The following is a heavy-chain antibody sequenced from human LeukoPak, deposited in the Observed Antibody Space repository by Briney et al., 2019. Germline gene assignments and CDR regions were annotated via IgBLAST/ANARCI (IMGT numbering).Heavy chain of an antibody. CDR1: GLXFRNYG. Sequence: GGSLRLSCVGFGLXFRNYGINWVRQAPGTGLEWVAGMREDGGQEYYVDSVRGRFTISRDSAKNSLYLQMNSLRVEDTAVYYCVRAVSSSSPYWGQGTLVTVSS. J-gene: IGHJ4*02. CDR2: MREDGGQE. V-gene: IGHV3-7*03. CDR3: VRAVSSSSPY. D-gene: IGHD6-6*01.